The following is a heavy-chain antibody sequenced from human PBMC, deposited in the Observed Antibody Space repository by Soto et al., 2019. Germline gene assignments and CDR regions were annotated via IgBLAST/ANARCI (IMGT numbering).Heavy chain of an antibody. CDR2: IYFSGST. V-gene: IGHV4-59*01. CDR1: GRSISSYY. J-gene: IGHJ2*01. Sequence: QVQLQESGPGLVKPSETLSLTCTVSGRSISSYYWSWIRQPPGQVLEWIGYIYFSGSTNYNPSLKSRVTISVDTSKNQFSLKLSSISAADTAVYYCARRCTVTNYWYFDLWGRGTLVTVSS. CDR3: ARRCTVTNYWYFDL. D-gene: IGHD4-17*01.